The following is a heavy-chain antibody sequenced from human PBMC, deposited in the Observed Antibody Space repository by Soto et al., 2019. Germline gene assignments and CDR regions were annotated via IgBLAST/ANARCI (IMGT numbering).Heavy chain of an antibody. V-gene: IGHV4-59*01. D-gene: IGHD6-13*01. Sequence: PSETLSLTCTVSGGSISSYYWSWIRQPPGKGLEWIGYIYYSGSTNYNPSLQSRVTISVDRSKNQMSLKLSSVTAADTAVYYCARSHIATPGPPPPFEYWGQGTLVTVSS. CDR3: ARSHIATPGPPPPFEY. J-gene: IGHJ4*02. CDR2: IYYSGST. CDR1: GGSISSYY.